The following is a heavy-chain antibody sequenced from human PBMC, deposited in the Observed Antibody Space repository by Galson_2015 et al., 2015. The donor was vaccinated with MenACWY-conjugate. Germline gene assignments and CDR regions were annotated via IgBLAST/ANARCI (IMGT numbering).Heavy chain of an antibody. CDR3: AREFSY. Sequence: WIAEIYHSGTTKYNPSLKGRVTISLDTSKNQVSLKLSSVTAADTAVYYCAREFSYWGQGTLVAVSS. V-gene: IGHV4-4*02. J-gene: IGHJ4*02. D-gene: IGHD2/OR15-2a*01. CDR2: IYHSGTT.